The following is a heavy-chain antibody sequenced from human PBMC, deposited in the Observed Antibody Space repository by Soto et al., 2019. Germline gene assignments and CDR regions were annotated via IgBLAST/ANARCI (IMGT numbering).Heavy chain of an antibody. V-gene: IGHV1-69*01. J-gene: IGHJ5*02. CDR3: AKASGRSWYNWFDP. Sequence: QVQLVQSGAEVKKPGSSVKVSCKASGGNFISYAISWVRQAPGQGLEFMGGIVPLFGTTNYAHKFRGRVTVTADESTSTVYMEMSSLRSEDTAVYYCAKASGRSWYNWFDPWCPGTLGTVS. CDR2: IVPLFGTT. CDR1: GGNFISYA. D-gene: IGHD6-13*01.